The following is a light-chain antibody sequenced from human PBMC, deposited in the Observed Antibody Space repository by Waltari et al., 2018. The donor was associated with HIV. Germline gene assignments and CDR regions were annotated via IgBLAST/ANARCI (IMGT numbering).Light chain of an antibody. CDR3: QSGDSSGTSVI. CDR2: KDT. J-gene: IGLJ2*01. CDR1: TLPQQY. Sequence: SYELTQPPSVSVSPGQTARIPCSGDTLPQQYGYWNQQKPGQAPVLGIYKDTKRPSGSPERILGCSSGTTATLTIRGVQAEDEADYYCQSGDSSGTSVIFGGGTKLAVL. V-gene: IGLV3-25*03.